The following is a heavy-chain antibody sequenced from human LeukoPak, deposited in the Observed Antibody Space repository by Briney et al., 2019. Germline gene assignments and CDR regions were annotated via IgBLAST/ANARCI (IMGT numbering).Heavy chain of an antibody. Sequence: SETLSLTCSVSGGSVTSYYWNWVRQTPGKGLEWIGYISNSETTDYGPSFKSRVTLSLDTSKNQFSLKLSSVTAADTGVYYCARGCCSDERCPVFPSWGQGTLVTVSS. CDR1: GGSVTSYY. V-gene: IGHV4-59*02. D-gene: IGHD2-15*01. J-gene: IGHJ5*02. CDR3: ARGCCSDERCPVFPS. CDR2: ISNSETT.